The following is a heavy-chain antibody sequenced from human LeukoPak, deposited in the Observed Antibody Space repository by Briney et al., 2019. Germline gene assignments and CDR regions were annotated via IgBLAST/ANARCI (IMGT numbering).Heavy chain of an antibody. V-gene: IGHV1-69*13. CDR3: ARSGGALDY. CDR1: GYTFTSYA. Sequence: GASVKVSCKASGYTFTSYAMNWVRQAPGQGLEWMGGIIPIFGTANYAQKFQGRVTITADESTSTAYMELSSLRSEDTAVYYCARSGGALDYWGQGTLVTVSS. CDR2: IIPIFGTA. D-gene: IGHD1-26*01. J-gene: IGHJ4*02.